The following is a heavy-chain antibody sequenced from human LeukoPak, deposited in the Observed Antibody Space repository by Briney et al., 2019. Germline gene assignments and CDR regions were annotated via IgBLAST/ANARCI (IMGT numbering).Heavy chain of an antibody. CDR3: ARRPIAAAANFDY. J-gene: IGHJ4*02. Sequence: GESLKISCKGLGYSFTSYWIGWVRQMPGKGLEWMGIIYPGDSDTRYSPSFQGQVTISADKSISTAYLQWSSLKASDTAMYYCARRPIAAAANFDYWGQGTLVTVSS. CDR2: IYPGDSDT. D-gene: IGHD6-13*01. CDR1: GYSFTSYW. V-gene: IGHV5-51*01.